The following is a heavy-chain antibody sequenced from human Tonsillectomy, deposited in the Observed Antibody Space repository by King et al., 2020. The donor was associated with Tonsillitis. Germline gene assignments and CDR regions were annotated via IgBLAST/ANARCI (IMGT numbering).Heavy chain of an antibody. J-gene: IGHJ4*02. V-gene: IGHV3-21*01. CDR3: AREGYCSSTSCRNTFDY. Sequence: VQLVESGGGLDKPGGSLRLSCAASGFTFSSYSMNWVRQAPGKGLEWVSSISSSSSYIYYADSVKGRFTISRDNAKNSLYRQMNSLRAEDTAVYYCAREGYCSSTSCRNTFDYWGQGTLVTVSS. D-gene: IGHD2-2*01. CDR2: ISSSSSYI. CDR1: GFTFSSYS.